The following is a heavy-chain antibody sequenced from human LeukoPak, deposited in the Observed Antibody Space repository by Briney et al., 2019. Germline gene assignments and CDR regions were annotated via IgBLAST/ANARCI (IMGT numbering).Heavy chain of an antibody. V-gene: IGHV3-21*01. CDR3: AREVYYDSSGYYYNSGY. CDR1: GFTFSSYS. D-gene: IGHD3-22*01. CDR2: ISSSSSYI. Sequence: PGGSLRLSCAVSGFTFSSYSMNWVRQAPGKGLEWVSSISSSSSYIYYADSVKGRFTISRDNAKNSLYLQMNSLRAEDTAVYYCAREVYYDSSGYYYNSGYWGQGTLVTVSS. J-gene: IGHJ4*02.